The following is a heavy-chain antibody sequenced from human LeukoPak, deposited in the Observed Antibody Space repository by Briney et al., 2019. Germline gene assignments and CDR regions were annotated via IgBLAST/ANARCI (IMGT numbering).Heavy chain of an antibody. CDR3: ARDGYSGYDFMLGQPLYYFDY. CDR1: GGTFSSYA. V-gene: IGHV1-69*13. CDR2: IIPIFGTA. D-gene: IGHD5-12*01. Sequence: ASVKVSCKASGGTFSSYAISWVRQAPGQGLEWMGGIIPIFGTANYAQKFQGRVTITADESTSTAYMELSSLRSEDTAVYYCARDGYSGYDFMLGQPLYYFDYWGQGTLVTVSS. J-gene: IGHJ4*02.